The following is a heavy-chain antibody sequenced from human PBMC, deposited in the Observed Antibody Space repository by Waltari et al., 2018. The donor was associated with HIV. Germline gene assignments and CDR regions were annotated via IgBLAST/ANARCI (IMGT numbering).Heavy chain of an antibody. CDR2: VSFDSSDF. Sequence: LVESGGDVVQPGRSLRLSCSASGFTFKNYGMHWVRQNPGKGLEWVAFVSFDSSDFYYADSVKGRFTVSRDNSKNTLFLQMDSLKSEDTALYYCARAPTTSLSLIQGFWGQGTLVTVSS. V-gene: IGHV3-30*03. J-gene: IGHJ4*02. CDR1: GFTFKNYG. CDR3: ARAPTTSLSLIQGF. D-gene: IGHD5-18*01.